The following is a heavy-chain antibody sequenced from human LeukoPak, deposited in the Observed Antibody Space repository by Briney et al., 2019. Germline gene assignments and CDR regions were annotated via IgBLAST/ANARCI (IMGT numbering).Heavy chain of an antibody. V-gene: IGHV4-59*01. J-gene: IGHJ6*02. CDR1: GGSISSYY. CDR3: ARTFSESYYYYGMDV. D-gene: IGHD1-26*01. Sequence: SETLSLTCTVPGGSISSYYWSWIRQPPGKGLEWIGYMYYSGRTNYNPSLKSRVTISEDTSKNQFSLKLSSVTAADTAVYYCARTFSESYYYYGMDVWGQGTTVTVSS. CDR2: MYYSGRT.